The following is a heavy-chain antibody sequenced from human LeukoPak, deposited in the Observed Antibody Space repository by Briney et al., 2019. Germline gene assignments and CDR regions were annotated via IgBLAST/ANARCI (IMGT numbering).Heavy chain of an antibody. Sequence: PGGSLRLSCADSGFTFSSYEMNWVRQAPGKGLEWVSYISRSGDTIYYADSVKGRFTISRDNAKNSLYLQMNSLRAEDTGLYYCARDRRLTFGGVIVPFDYWGQGTLVTVSS. CDR1: GFTFSSYE. D-gene: IGHD3-16*02. CDR3: ARDRRLTFGGVIVPFDY. V-gene: IGHV3-48*03. CDR2: ISRSGDTI. J-gene: IGHJ4*02.